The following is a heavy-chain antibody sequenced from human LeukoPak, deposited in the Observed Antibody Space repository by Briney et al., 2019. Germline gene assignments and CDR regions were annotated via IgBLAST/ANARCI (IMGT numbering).Heavy chain of an antibody. D-gene: IGHD3-22*01. Sequence: GGSLRLSCAASGFTFSSYWMSWVRQAPGKGLVWVSRIKSDGSTNYADSVKGRFTISRDNAKNTVSLQMNSLRAEDTGVYYCARAPSEIGGYYPEYFRHWGQGTLVTVSS. V-gene: IGHV3-74*01. J-gene: IGHJ1*01. CDR2: IKSDGST. CDR3: ARAPSEIGGYYPEYFRH. CDR1: GFTFSSYW.